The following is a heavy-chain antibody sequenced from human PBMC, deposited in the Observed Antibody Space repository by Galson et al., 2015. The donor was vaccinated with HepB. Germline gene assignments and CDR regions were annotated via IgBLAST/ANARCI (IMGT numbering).Heavy chain of an antibody. J-gene: IGHJ5*02. CDR2: IATSSSVI. Sequence: SLRLSCAASGFTFSSYSMNWVRQAPGKGLEWVSYIATSSSVIYYADSVKGRFTISRDNAKNSLYLQMNSLRAEDTAVYYCARQGYCSGGSCYWGWFDPWGQGTLVTVSS. CDR3: ARQGYCSGGSCYWGWFDP. CDR1: GFTFSSYS. V-gene: IGHV3-48*01. D-gene: IGHD2-15*01.